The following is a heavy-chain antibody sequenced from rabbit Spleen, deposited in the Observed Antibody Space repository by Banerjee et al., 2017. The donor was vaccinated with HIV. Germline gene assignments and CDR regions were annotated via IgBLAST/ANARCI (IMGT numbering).Heavy chain of an antibody. CDR3: ARDGAGGSYFAL. J-gene: IGHJ4*01. CDR1: GLDFSSYY. V-gene: IGHV1S40*01. Sequence: QSLEESGGDLVKPGASLTLTCTASGLDFSSYYMCWVRQAPGKGLEWIGCIYAGSSGSTYYASWAKGRFTISKTSSTTVTLQMTSLTAADTATYFCARDGAGGSYFALWGPGTLVTVS. D-gene: IGHD8-1*01. CDR2: IYAGSSGST.